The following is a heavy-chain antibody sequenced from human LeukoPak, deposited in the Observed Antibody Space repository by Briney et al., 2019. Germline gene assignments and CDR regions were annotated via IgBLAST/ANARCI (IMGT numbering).Heavy chain of an antibody. CDR3: ARAYDGSISPLDY. D-gene: IGHD3-16*01. CDR1: GYTFTSYD. V-gene: IGHV1-18*01. J-gene: IGHJ4*02. Sequence: GASVKVSCKASGYTFTSYDISWVRQAPGQGLEWMGWISGYSGNTNNAQKFQGRVTMTTDTSTSTAYMELRSLRSDDTAVYYCARAYDGSISPLDYWGQGTLVTVSS. CDR2: ISGYSGNT.